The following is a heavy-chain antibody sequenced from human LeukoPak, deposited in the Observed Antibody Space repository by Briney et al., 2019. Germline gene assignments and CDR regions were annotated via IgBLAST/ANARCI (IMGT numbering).Heavy chain of an antibody. V-gene: IGHV4-59*01. Sequence: SETLSLTCTVSGGSISSYYWSWIRQPPGKGLEWIGYIYYSGSTNYNPSLKSRVTISVDTSKNQFSLKLSSVTAADTAVYYCARDTNGRGYIMYWGQGTLVTVSS. CDR1: GGSISSYY. J-gene: IGHJ4*02. CDR2: IYYSGST. CDR3: ARDTNGRGYIMY. D-gene: IGHD5-18*01.